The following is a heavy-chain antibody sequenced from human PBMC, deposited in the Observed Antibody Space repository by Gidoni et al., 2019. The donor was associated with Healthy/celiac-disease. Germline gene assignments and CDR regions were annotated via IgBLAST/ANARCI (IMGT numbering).Heavy chain of an antibody. V-gene: IGHV3-33*01. Sequence: QAPGKGLEWVAVIWYDGSNKYYADSVKGRFTISRDNSKNTLYLQMNGLRAEDTAVYYCARDPSSSWYMDYWGQGTLVTVSS. CDR3: ARDPSSSWYMDY. J-gene: IGHJ4*02. D-gene: IGHD6-13*01. CDR2: IWYDGSNK.